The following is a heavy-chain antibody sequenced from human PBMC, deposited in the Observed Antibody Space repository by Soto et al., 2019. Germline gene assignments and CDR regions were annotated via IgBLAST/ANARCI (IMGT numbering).Heavy chain of an antibody. CDR3: ARQNYDSGTSWA. CDR1: GDSISSSY. D-gene: IGHD3-10*01. V-gene: IGHV4-59*08. Sequence: SVTLSLTCTVSGDSISSSYWNWIRQPPGRGLEWIGYIHYSGTTKYNPSLKSRVTISVGTSKNQFSLKLTSVTAADTAVYYCARQNYDSGTSWAWGQGTLVTVSS. J-gene: IGHJ4*02. CDR2: IHYSGTT.